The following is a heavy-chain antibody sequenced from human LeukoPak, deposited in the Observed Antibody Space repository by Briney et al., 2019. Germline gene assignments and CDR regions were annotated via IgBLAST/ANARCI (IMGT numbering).Heavy chain of an antibody. D-gene: IGHD2-8*01. Sequence: ASVKVSCKSAGYTLTDYYMHWVRQAPGQGLEWMGWINPKSGGTDYAQRFHGRVSMTRDTSISTAYMELSRLSPDDTAVYYCARDPYDRPYYLDYWGQGTLVTVSS. V-gene: IGHV1-2*02. CDR2: INPKSGGT. CDR1: GYTLTDYY. CDR3: ARDPYDRPYYLDY. J-gene: IGHJ4*02.